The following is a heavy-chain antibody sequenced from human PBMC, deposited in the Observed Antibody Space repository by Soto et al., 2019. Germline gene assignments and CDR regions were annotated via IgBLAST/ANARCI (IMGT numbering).Heavy chain of an antibody. V-gene: IGHV3-23*01. CDR2: ISGSGGA. CDR3: AKEKAEMGAPHFDY. Sequence: EVELLDSGGGLVQPGGSLRLSCAASGFTFSSYGMSWVRQAPGKSLEWVSGISGSGGAYYADSVKGRFTISRDHSKNTLFLQMNSLRAEDTAVYYCAKEKAEMGAPHFDYWGQGTMVTFSS. D-gene: IGHD2-8*01. CDR1: GFTFSSYG. J-gene: IGHJ4*02.